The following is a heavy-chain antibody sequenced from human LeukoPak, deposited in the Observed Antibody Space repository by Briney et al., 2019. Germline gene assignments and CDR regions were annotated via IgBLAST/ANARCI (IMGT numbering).Heavy chain of an antibody. CDR3: ARHDSSGPYNAFDT. CDR2: IYYSGST. CDR1: GGSISSTTYY. D-gene: IGHD3-22*01. J-gene: IGHJ3*02. Sequence: SETLSLTCTVSGGSISSTTYYWDWIRQPPGKGLEWIGTIYYSGSTYYNPSLKSRVTISVHTSKNQFSLKLSSVTAADTAVYYCARHDSSGPYNAFDTWGQGTMITVSS. V-gene: IGHV4-39*01.